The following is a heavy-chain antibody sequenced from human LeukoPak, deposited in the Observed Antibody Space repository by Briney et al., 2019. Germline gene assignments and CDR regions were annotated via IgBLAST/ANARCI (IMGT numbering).Heavy chain of an antibody. J-gene: IGHJ4*02. Sequence: QPGGSLRLSCVASGFTFSRYAMSWVPQAPGKGLEWVSAISSSGGSTYYVDSVKGRFTISRDNSKTMLYLQMNSLRAENTAVYYCAKDTALMTVTTYDYWGQGTLVTVSS. V-gene: IGHV3-23*01. CDR3: AKDTALMTVTTYDY. CDR1: GFTFSRYA. D-gene: IGHD4-17*01. CDR2: ISSSGGST.